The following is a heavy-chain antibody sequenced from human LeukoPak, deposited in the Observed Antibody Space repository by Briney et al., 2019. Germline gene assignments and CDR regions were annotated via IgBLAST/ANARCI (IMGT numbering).Heavy chain of an antibody. J-gene: IGHJ5*02. Sequence: KTSETLSLTCTVSGGSISSGSYYWSWIRQPAGKGLEWIGRIYTSGSTNYNPSLKSRVTISVDTSKNQFSLKLSSVTAADTAVYYCAREGGWFDPWGQGTLVTVSS. CDR3: AREGGWFDP. CDR2: IYTSGST. CDR1: GGSISSGSYY. D-gene: IGHD3-16*01. V-gene: IGHV4-61*02.